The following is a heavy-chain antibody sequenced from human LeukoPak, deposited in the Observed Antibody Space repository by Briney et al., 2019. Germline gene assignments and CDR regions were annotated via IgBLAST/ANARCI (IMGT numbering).Heavy chain of an antibody. CDR2: IHSSSGSI. CDR3: ARDLAWDAFDI. CDR1: GFTVSSNY. Sequence: GGSLRLSCAASGFTVSSNYMSWVRQAPGKRLEWVSSIHSSSGSIYYADSLKGRFTISRDNAKYSLYLQMNSLRAEDTAVYYCARDLAWDAFDIWGQGTMVTVSS. J-gene: IGHJ3*02. V-gene: IGHV3-21*01.